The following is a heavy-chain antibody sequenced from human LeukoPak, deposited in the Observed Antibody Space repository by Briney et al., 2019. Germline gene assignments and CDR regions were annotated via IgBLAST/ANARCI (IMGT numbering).Heavy chain of an antibody. V-gene: IGHV3-11*06. J-gene: IGHJ3*02. CDR2: ISGSGNNT. D-gene: IGHD2-21*02. CDR3: ARGGYCGGDCYQRPDAFDI. CDR1: GFTFSDYY. Sequence: GGSLRLSCAASGFTFSDYYMSWIRQAPGKGLEWVSGISGSGNNTDHADSVKGRFTISRDNAKNSLYLQMNSLRAEDTAVYYCARGGYCGGDCYQRPDAFDIWGQGTLVTVSS.